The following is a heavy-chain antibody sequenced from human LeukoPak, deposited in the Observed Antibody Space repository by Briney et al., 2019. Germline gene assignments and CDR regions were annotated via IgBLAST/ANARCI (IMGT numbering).Heavy chain of an antibody. CDR2: INPNSGVA. CDR1: GYSFTGYY. CDR3: ARGDYFDSSGYLDYRNNWFDP. J-gene: IGHJ5*02. Sequence: GASVKVSCKASGYSFTGYYMHWVRQAPGQGLEWMGWINPNSGVANYAQTFQGRVTMTRGTSISTVFMELSRLRPDDTAVYYCARGDYFDSSGYLDYRNNWFDPWGQGTLVTVSS. V-gene: IGHV1-2*02. D-gene: IGHD3-22*01.